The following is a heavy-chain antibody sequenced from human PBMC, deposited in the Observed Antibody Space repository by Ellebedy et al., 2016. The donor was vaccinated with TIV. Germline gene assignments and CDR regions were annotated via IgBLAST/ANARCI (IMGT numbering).Heavy chain of an antibody. J-gene: IGHJ4*02. CDR1: GGSFSGYY. D-gene: IGHD3-10*01. Sequence: SETLSLTXAVYGGSFSGYYWSWIRQPPGKGLEWIGEINHSGSTNYNPSLKSRVTISVDTSKNQFSLKLSSVTAADTAVYYCARAPIIPYGSGTIPTRRGFDYWGQGTLVTVSS. V-gene: IGHV4-34*01. CDR3: ARAPIIPYGSGTIPTRRGFDY. CDR2: INHSGST.